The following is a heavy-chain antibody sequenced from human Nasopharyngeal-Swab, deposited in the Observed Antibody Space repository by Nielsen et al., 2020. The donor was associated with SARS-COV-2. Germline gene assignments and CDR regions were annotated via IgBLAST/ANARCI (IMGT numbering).Heavy chain of an antibody. Sequence: PGKGLEWIGYIYYSGSTYYNPSLKSRVTISVDTSKNQFSLKLSSVTAADTAVYYCARAVAVAEFDYWGQGTPVTVSS. V-gene: IGHV4-31*02. CDR2: IYYSGST. D-gene: IGHD6-19*01. J-gene: IGHJ4*02. CDR3: ARAVAVAEFDY.